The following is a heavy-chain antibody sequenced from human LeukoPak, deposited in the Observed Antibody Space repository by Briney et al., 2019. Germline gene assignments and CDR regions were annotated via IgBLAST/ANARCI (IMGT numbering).Heavy chain of an antibody. CDR2: ISSSSSYI. V-gene: IGHV3-21*01. D-gene: IGHD2-2*02. CDR3: ARDWCSSTSCYNFDY. CDR1: GFTFSSYS. Sequence: GGSLRLSCAASGFTFSSYSMDWVRQAPGKGLEWVSSISSSSSYIYYADSVKGRFTISRDNAKNSLYLQMNSLRAEDTAVYYCARDWCSSTSCYNFDYWGQGTLVTVSS. J-gene: IGHJ4*02.